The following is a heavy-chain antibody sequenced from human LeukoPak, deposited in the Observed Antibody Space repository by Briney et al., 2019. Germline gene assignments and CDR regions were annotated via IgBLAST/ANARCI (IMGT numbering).Heavy chain of an antibody. J-gene: IGHJ4*02. CDR3: ARLRYEEALFDY. Sequence: SETLSLTCTVSGGSISSYYWSWIRQPPGKGLEWIGYIYYSGSTNYNPSLKSRVTISVDTSKNQFSLKLSSVTAADTAVYYCARLRYEEALFDYWGQGTLVTVSS. V-gene: IGHV4-59*08. CDR1: GGSISSYY. D-gene: IGHD1-1*01. CDR2: IYYSGST.